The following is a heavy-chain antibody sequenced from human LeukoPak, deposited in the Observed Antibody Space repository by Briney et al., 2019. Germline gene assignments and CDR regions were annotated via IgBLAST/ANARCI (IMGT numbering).Heavy chain of an antibody. V-gene: IGHV4-59*01. CDR2: NYYTGST. Sequence: SETLSLTCTVSGASISNYYWSWIRQPPGKGLEWIGYNYYTGSTNYNPSLKSRVTISVDRSKNQVSLKLRTVTAADTAVYYCARFISPEIYFYYSYYYYMDVWGKGTTVTVSS. J-gene: IGHJ6*03. CDR1: GASISNYY. CDR3: ARFISPEIYFYYSYYYYMDV. D-gene: IGHD3-10*01.